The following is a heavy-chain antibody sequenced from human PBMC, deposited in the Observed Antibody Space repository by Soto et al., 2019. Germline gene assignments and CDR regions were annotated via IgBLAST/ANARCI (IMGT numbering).Heavy chain of an antibody. CDR3: ARALGCSGETCFFRACVNFVD. CDR2: FNPSGGRT. V-gene: IGHV1-46*02. Sequence: ASVKVSCKASAYAFNDYYMHWVRQAPGQGLAWMGIFNPSGGRTSNAQKFQGRVSLTRDTSTNTVYMGLSRLRSDDTAVYYCARALGCSGETCFFRACVNFVDWGQGTLVTVFS. CDR1: AYAFNDYY. J-gene: IGHJ4*02. D-gene: IGHD2-15*01.